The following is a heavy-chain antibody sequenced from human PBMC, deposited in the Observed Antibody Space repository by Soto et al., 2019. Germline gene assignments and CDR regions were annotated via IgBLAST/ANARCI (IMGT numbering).Heavy chain of an antibody. J-gene: IGHJ3*02. CDR2: ISFDGSNK. D-gene: IGHD1-26*01. Sequence: QVLLVESGGGVVQPGRSLRLSCAASGFTFSSYAMDWVRQAPGKGLEWVAVISFDGSNKYYADSVKGRFTISRGNSKNTLYLQMNSLRAEDTAVYYCARSGSTHDAFDIWGQGTMVTVSS. V-gene: IGHV3-30-3*01. CDR1: GFTFSSYA. CDR3: ARSGSTHDAFDI.